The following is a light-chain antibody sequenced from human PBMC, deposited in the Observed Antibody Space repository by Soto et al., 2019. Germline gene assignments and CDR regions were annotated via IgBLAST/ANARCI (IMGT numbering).Light chain of an antibody. CDR3: QSYDSSLSGWV. CDR1: ASNIGSNP. V-gene: IGLV1-40*01. J-gene: IGLJ3*02. Sequence: QSVVTQPPSASGTPGQRVTISCSGSASNIGSNPVNWYQQLPGTAPKLLIYGNSNRPSGVPDRFSGSKSGTSASLAITGLQAEDEADYYCQSYDSSLSGWVFGGGTQLTVL. CDR2: GNS.